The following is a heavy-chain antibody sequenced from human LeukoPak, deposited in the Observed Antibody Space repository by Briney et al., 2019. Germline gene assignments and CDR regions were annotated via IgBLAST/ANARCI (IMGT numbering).Heavy chain of an antibody. CDR1: GGTFSSHA. V-gene: IGHV1-69*05. J-gene: IGHJ4*02. CDR2: INPIFHTP. CDR3: ARGRTTGEFDY. D-gene: IGHD4-11*01. Sequence: SVKVSCKASGGTFSSHAISWVRQAPGQGLEWMVVINPIFHTPTYAKKFQGRLTITKDESMSTASMDLSSLISDDTAVYYCARGRTTGEFDYWGQGTLVTVSS.